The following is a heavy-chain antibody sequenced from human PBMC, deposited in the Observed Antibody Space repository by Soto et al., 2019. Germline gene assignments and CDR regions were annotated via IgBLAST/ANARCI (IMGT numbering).Heavy chain of an antibody. V-gene: IGHV1-69*01. CDR2: IIPIFGTA. Sequence: QVQLVQSGAEVKKPGPSVKVSCKASGGTFSSYAISWVRQAPGQGLEWMGGIIPIFGTANYAQKFQGRVTITADESTSTAYMELSSLRSEDTAVYYCARDSIAARHNYYYYGMDVWGQGTTVTVSS. CDR3: ARDSIAARHNYYYYGMDV. D-gene: IGHD6-6*01. CDR1: GGTFSSYA. J-gene: IGHJ6*02.